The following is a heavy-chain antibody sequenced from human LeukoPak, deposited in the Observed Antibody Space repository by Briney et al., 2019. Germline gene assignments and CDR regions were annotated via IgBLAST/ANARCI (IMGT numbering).Heavy chain of an antibody. CDR1: GFTFSSYW. J-gene: IGHJ4*02. D-gene: IGHD6-19*01. CDR2: IKQDGSEK. V-gene: IGHV3-7*01. Sequence: GGSLRLSCAASGFTFSSYWMSWVRQAPGKGLEWVAHIKQDGSEKYYVDSVKGRFTISRDNAKNSLYLQMNSLRAEDTAVYYCARGPSQWLVPFVYWGQGTLVTVSS. CDR3: ARGPSQWLVPFVY.